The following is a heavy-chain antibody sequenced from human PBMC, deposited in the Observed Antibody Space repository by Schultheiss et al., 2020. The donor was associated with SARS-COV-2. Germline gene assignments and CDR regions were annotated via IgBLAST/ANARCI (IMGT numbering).Heavy chain of an antibody. CDR2: IYHSGST. J-gene: IGHJ3*02. V-gene: IGHV4-38-2*02. CDR1: GYSISSGYY. D-gene: IGHD1-26*01. CDR3: AREIRVWELRGAFDI. Sequence: SETLSLTCAVSGYSISSGYYWGWIRQPPGKGLEWIGSIYHSGSTYYNPSLKSRVTISVDTSKNQFSLKLSSVTAADTAVYYCAREIRVWELRGAFDIWGQGTTVTVSS.